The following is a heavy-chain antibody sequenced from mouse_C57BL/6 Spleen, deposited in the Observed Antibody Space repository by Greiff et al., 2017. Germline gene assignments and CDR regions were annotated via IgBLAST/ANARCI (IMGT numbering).Heavy chain of an antibody. CDR1: GYTFTSYW. Sequence: QVQLQQPGAELVRPGSSVKLSCKASGYTFTSYWMDWVKQRPGQGLEWIGNIYPSDSETHYNQKFKDKATLTVDKSSSTAYMQLSSLTSEDSAGYYCARKELRRYYYAMDYWGQGTSVTVSS. D-gene: IGHD4-1*01. CDR2: IYPSDSET. V-gene: IGHV1-61*01. J-gene: IGHJ4*01. CDR3: ARKELRRYYYAMDY.